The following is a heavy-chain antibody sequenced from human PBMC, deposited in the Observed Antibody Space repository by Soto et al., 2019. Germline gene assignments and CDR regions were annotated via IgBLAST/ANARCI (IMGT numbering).Heavy chain of an antibody. Sequence: SVKGSCKASGGTLSTYAINWGRQAPGQGLEWMGGIIPIFGTANYSQKFQDRVTITADESTGTAYMELSSLRSDDTAVYYCAGASDSTWYNWLDPWGQGTLVTVSS. J-gene: IGHJ5*02. D-gene: IGHD4-4*01. V-gene: IGHV1-69*01. CDR2: IIPIFGTA. CDR3: AGASDSTWYNWLDP. CDR1: GGTLSTYA.